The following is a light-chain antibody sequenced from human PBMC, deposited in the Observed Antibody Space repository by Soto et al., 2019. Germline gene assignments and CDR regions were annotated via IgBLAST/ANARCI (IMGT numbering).Light chain of an antibody. CDR1: QSLNNW. Sequence: DIKISQSPSALFASVGDRVPLTCRASQSLNNWLAWYQQRPGKALKLLIYDASTLERGVPSRFSGTGSGTEFTLTISSLQPDDFATYYCQQYHRASITFGHRRLLEVK. CDR3: QQYHRASIT. J-gene: IGKJ5*01. V-gene: IGKV1-5*01. CDR2: DAS.